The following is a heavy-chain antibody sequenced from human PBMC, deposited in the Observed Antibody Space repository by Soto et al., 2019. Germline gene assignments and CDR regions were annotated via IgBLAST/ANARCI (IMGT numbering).Heavy chain of an antibody. Sequence: QVQLVQSGAEVRRPGASVKVSCKACGYTFSNDGINWVRQAPGQGLEWMGWISAYNGNTEYAQNFQGRVTMTTDTSTSTAYMELRSLRSDDTAVYSCARGGPTSADYYYGMDVWGLGTTVTVSS. CDR1: GYTFSNDG. CDR2: ISAYNGNT. D-gene: IGHD3-10*01. CDR3: ARGGPTSADYYYGMDV. J-gene: IGHJ6*02. V-gene: IGHV1-18*01.